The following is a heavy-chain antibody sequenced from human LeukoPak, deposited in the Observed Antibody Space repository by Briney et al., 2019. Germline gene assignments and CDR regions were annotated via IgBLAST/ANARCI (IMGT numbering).Heavy chain of an antibody. CDR3: ARTITMVRGVSGYYYYMDV. CDR1: GYTFTGYY. Sequence: GASVRVSCKASGYTFTGYYMHWVRQAPGQGLEWMGWINPNSGGTNYAQKFQGRVTMTRDTSISTAYMELSRLRSDDTAVYYCARTITMVRGVSGYYYYMDVWGKGTTVTISS. CDR2: INPNSGGT. D-gene: IGHD3-10*01. J-gene: IGHJ6*03. V-gene: IGHV1-2*02.